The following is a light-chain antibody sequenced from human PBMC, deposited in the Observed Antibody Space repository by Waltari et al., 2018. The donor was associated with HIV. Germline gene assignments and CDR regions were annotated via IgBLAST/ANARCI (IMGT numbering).Light chain of an antibody. CDR3: SSFTITSTVI. V-gene: IGLV2-14*03. J-gene: IGLJ2*01. CDR2: QVS. Sequence: QSALTQPASVSGSPGQSISISCTGTSSDIEPYNYVPWYQQHAGKAPKLLIYQVSHRPSGVSDRFSGSKSGSTASLTISGLQANDEAHYYCSSFTITSTVIFGGGTRLTVL. CDR1: SSDIEPYNY.